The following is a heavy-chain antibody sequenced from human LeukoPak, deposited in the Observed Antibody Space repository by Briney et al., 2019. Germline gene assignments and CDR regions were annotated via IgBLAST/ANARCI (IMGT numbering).Heavy chain of an antibody. D-gene: IGHD6-13*01. CDR2: IWYDGSNK. CDR1: GFTFSTYP. V-gene: IGHV3-33*08. J-gene: IGHJ4*02. CDR3: AREASVWQQLDYYFDY. Sequence: PGGSLRLSCSASGFTFSTYPMHWVRQAPGKGLEWVAVIWYDGSNKYYADSVKGRFTISRDNSKNTLYLQMNSLRAEDTAVYYCAREASVWQQLDYYFDYWGQGTLVTVSS.